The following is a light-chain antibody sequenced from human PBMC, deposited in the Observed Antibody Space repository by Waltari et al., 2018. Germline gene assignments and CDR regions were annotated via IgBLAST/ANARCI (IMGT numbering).Light chain of an antibody. J-gene: IGKJ2*01. V-gene: IGKV1-5*01. CDR3: QQYNSYSMYT. Sequence: DIQMTQSPSTLSASVGDRVTITCRASQSISSWFAGYQQKPGKAPNLLIYDASSLESGVPSRFSGSGSGTEFTLTISSLQPDDFATYYCQQYNSYSMYTFGQGTKLEIK. CDR1: QSISSW. CDR2: DAS.